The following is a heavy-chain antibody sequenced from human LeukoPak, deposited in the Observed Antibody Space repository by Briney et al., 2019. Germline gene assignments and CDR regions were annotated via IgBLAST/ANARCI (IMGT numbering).Heavy chain of an antibody. CDR3: AHQQLGSSEFDY. Sequence: SVNVSCKASGGTFSSYAISWVRQAPGQGLEWMGGIIPIFGTANYAQKFQGRVTITADESTSTAYMELSSLRSEDTAVYYCAHQQLGSSEFDYWGQGTLVTVSS. J-gene: IGHJ4*02. CDR1: GGTFSSYA. D-gene: IGHD6-13*01. V-gene: IGHV1-69*13. CDR2: IIPIFGTA.